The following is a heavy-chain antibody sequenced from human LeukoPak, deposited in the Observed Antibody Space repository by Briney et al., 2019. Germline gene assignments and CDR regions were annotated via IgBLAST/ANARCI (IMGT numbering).Heavy chain of an antibody. V-gene: IGHV1-18*01. J-gene: IGHJ5*02. Sequence: ASVKVSCKASGYTFTSYGISWVRQAPGQGLEWVGWISAYNGNTNYAQKLQGRVTMTTDTSTSTAYMELRSLRSDDTAVYYCARDDLGYCSSTSCYGGRGWFDPWGQGTLVTVSS. CDR1: GYTFTSYG. CDR3: ARDDLGYCSSTSCYGGRGWFDP. CDR2: ISAYNGNT. D-gene: IGHD2-2*01.